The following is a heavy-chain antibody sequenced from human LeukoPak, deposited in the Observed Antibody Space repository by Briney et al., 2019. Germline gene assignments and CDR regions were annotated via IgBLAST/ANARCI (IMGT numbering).Heavy chain of an antibody. CDR1: GFTFSSYA. V-gene: IGHV3-23*01. J-gene: IGHJ4*02. CDR2: ISGSGGST. Sequence: PGGSLRLSCAASGFTFSSYAMSCVRQAPGKGLDWVSGISGSGGSTYYADSVKGRFTISRDNSKNRLYLQMNSLRAEDTAVYYCAKRPRGNYLDPFDYWGQGTLVTVSS. CDR3: AKRPRGNYLDPFDY. D-gene: IGHD3-10*01.